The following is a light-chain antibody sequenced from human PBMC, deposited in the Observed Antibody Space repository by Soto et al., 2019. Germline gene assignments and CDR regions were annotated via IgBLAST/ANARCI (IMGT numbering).Light chain of an antibody. CDR3: QKYDSYSWK. CDR1: QSISSW. CDR2: DAS. Sequence: DIEMTQSPSTLSASVGDRVTITCRASQSISSWLAWYQQKPGKAPKLLIYDASNLESGVPSRFSGSGSATEFTLTISSLQPDDFATYYCQKYDSYSWKFGQGTKVDIK. J-gene: IGKJ1*01. V-gene: IGKV1-5*01.